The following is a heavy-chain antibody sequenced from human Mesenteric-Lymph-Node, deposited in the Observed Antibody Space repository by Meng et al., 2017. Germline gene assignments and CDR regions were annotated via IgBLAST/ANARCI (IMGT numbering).Heavy chain of an antibody. D-gene: IGHD6-13*01. CDR2: ISGYSGNT. CDR1: GYTFSNHG. J-gene: IGHJ4*02. Sequence: QVQLVPSGAEVKKPGASVKVSFKATGYTFSNHGISWVRQAPGQGLEWMGWISGYSGNTKYAQKLQGRVTMTTDTSTNTAYMELRSLRSDDTAVYYCTRADIAAAGTGGYWGQGTLVTVSS. CDR3: TRADIAAAGTGGY. V-gene: IGHV1-18*01.